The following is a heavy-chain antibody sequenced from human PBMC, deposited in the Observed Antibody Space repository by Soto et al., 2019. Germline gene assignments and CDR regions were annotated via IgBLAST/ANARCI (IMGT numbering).Heavy chain of an antibody. CDR1: GGSISSGGYY. Sequence: SETLSLTCTVSGGSISSGGYYWMWIRHHPGKGLEWIGYIYYSGSTYYNPPLKSRVTISVDTSKNQFSLKLSSVTAADTAVYYCAREVSSGYGGDWFDPWGQGTLVTVSS. J-gene: IGHJ5*02. CDR2: IYYSGST. V-gene: IGHV4-31*03. D-gene: IGHD5-12*01. CDR3: AREVSSGYGGDWFDP.